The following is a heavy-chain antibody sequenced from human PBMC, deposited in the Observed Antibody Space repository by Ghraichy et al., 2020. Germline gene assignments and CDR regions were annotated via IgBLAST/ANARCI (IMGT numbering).Heavy chain of an antibody. CDR2: IFYNGYT. CDR3: AGGVVILDSYGLDV. V-gene: IGHV4-59*11. CDR1: GGPITSRY. Sequence: SETLSLTCTVSGGPITSRYWSWIRQPPGKGLEWIGYIFYNGYTNYNPSLKSRVAISVDTSRTQFSLRLTSVTAADTAIYYCAGGVVILDSYGLDVWGQGTTVSVSS. J-gene: IGHJ6*02. D-gene: IGHD3-16*02.